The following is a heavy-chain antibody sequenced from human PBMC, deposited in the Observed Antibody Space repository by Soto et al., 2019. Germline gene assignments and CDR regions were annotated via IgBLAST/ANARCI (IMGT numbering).Heavy chain of an antibody. V-gene: IGHV6-1*01. CDR2: TYYRSKWYN. Sequence: SQTLSLPCAISGDSVSSNSAAWNWIRQSPSRGLEWLGRTYYRSKWYNDYAVSVKSRITINPDTSKNQFSLQLNSVTPEDTAVYYCARSPRYCSSTSCYTEYYYYGMDVWGQGTTVTVSS. CDR3: ARSPRYCSSTSCYTEYYYYGMDV. J-gene: IGHJ6*02. D-gene: IGHD2-2*02. CDR1: GDSVSSNSAA.